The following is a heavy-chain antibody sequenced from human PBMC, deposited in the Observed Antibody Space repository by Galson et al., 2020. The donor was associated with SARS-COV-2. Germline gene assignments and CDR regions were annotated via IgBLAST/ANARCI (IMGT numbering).Heavy chain of an antibody. CDR2: ISGSGGST. V-gene: IGHV3-23*01. D-gene: IGHD3-22*01. CDR1: GFTFSSYA. Sequence: GESLKISCAASGFTFSSYAMSWVRQAPGKGLEWVSAISGSGGSTYYADSVKGRFTISRDNSKNTLYLQMNSLRAEDTAVYYCAKEAGVYYYDSSGYSYYYYYGMDVWGQGTTVTVSS. J-gene: IGHJ6*02. CDR3: AKEAGVYYYDSSGYSYYYYYGMDV.